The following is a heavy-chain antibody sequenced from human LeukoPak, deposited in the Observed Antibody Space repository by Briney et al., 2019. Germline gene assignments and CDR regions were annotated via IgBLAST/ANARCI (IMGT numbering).Heavy chain of an antibody. CDR2: INPEDSDT. CDR1: GYSFANYW. V-gene: IGHV5-51*01. J-gene: IGHJ6*02. CDR3: AVVVAATPYVDNMDV. Sequence: GESLKISCQGSGYSFANYWIGWVRQLPGKGLEWMGIINPEDSDTRYSPPFQGQVTISVDESIMTAYLQWSSLKASDTATYYCAVVVAATPYVDNMDVWGQGTTVTVSS. D-gene: IGHD2-15*01.